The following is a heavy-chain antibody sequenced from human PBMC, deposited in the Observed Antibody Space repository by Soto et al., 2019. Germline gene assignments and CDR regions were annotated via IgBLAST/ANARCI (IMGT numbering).Heavy chain of an antibody. J-gene: IGHJ6*02. D-gene: IGHD3-3*01. CDR1: GFTFSSYA. V-gene: IGHV3-30-3*01. CDR3: ARETYYDFWSGYYTLYYYYYGMDV. CDR2: ISYDGSNK. Sequence: VQLVESGGGVVQPGRSLRLSCAASGFTFSSYAMHWVRQAPGKGLEWVAVISYDGSNKYYADSVKGRFTISRDNSKNTLYLQMNSLRAEDTAVYYCARETYYDFWSGYYTLYYYYYGMDVWGQGTTVTVSS.